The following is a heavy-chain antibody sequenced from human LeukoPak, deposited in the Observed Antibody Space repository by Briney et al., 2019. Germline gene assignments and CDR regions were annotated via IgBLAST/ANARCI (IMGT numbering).Heavy chain of an antibody. CDR3: ARDRSIHYYDSSGYHPFDY. J-gene: IGHJ4*02. Sequence: GASVKVSFKASGYTFTSYGISWVRQAPGQGLEWMGWISAYNGNTNYAQKLQGRVTMTTDTSTSTAYMELRSLRSDDTAVYYCARDRSIHYYDSSGYHPFDYWGQGTLVTVSS. CDR1: GYTFTSYG. D-gene: IGHD3-22*01. V-gene: IGHV1-18*01. CDR2: ISAYNGNT.